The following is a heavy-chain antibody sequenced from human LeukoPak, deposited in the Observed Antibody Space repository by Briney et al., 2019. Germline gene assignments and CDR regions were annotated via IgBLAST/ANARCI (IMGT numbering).Heavy chain of an antibody. Sequence: GGSLTLSCSASAFTLSTDEMTWGPQAPGKGLEWVLFISSSTSHTFYADSVKGRFTIFRDTAKNSLYLQMNNLRGEDTAVYYCARDVSSSTRAFDIWSQGTMVAVS. J-gene: IGHJ3*02. D-gene: IGHD2-8*01. CDR3: ARDVSSSTRAFDI. CDR2: ISSSTSHT. CDR1: AFTLSTDE. V-gene: IGHV3-48*03.